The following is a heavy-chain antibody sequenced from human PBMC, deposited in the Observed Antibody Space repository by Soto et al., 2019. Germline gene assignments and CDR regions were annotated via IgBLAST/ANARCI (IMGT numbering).Heavy chain of an antibody. D-gene: IGHD2-2*01. V-gene: IGHV1-8*01. CDR3: ARAYCSSTSCYADDYGDDGGEYYYYYYMDV. J-gene: IGHJ6*03. CDR2: MNPNSGNT. Sequence: GASVKVSCKASGYTFTSYDINWVRQATGQGLEWMGWMNPNSGNTGYAQKFQGRVTMTRNTSISTAYMELSSLRSEDTAVYYCARAYCSSTSCYADDYGDDGGEYYYYYYMDVWGKGTTVTVSS. CDR1: GYTFTSYD.